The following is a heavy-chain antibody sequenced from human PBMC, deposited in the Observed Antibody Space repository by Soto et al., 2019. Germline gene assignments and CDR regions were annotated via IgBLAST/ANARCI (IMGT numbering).Heavy chain of an antibody. Sequence: SETLSLTCTVSGGSISSYYWSWIRQPPGKGLEWIGYIYYSGSTNYNPSLKSRVTISVDTSKNTLYLQMNSLRAEDTAVYYCARADYSGSSENPYYYYGMDVWGQGTTVTVSS. CDR2: IYYSGST. D-gene: IGHD3-10*01. CDR3: ARADYSGSSENPYYYYGMDV. J-gene: IGHJ6*02. V-gene: IGHV4-59*12. CDR1: GGSISSYY.